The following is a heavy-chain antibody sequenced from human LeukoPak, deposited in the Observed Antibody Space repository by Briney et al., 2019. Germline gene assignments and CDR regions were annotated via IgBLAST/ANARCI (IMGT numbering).Heavy chain of an antibody. D-gene: IGHD6-19*01. CDR3: ARRGLADY. Sequence: GESLKISCKASGYSFANYWLGWVRQMPGKGLEWMGTIYPGDSDTRYSPSFQGQVTISADKSISTAYLQWSSLKASDTAMYYCARRGLADYWGQGTLVTVSS. J-gene: IGHJ4*02. CDR1: GYSFANYW. CDR2: IYPGDSDT. V-gene: IGHV5-51*01.